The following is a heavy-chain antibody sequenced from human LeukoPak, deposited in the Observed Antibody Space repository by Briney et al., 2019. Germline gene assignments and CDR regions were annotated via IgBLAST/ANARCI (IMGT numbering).Heavy chain of an antibody. CDR1: GGSISSSNW. J-gene: IGHJ3*02. CDR2: IYHSGST. D-gene: IGHD3-10*01. Sequence: PSETLSLTCAVSGGSISSSNWWSWVRQPPGKGLEWIGEIYHSGSTNYNPSLKSRVAISVDKSKNQFSLKLSSVTAADTAVYYCAGHYYYGSGSWGYDAFDIWGQGTMVTVSS. CDR3: AGHYYYGSGSWGYDAFDI. V-gene: IGHV4-4*02.